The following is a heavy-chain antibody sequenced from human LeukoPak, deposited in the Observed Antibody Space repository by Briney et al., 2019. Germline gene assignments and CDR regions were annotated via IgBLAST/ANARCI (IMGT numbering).Heavy chain of an antibody. V-gene: IGHV4-38-2*02. CDR3: ARQADSSSYAFDV. Sequence: SETLSLTCTVSAYSISSGYYWGWIRQPPGKGLEWIGSIYHSGTTSYNPSHKSRVTISVDTSKNQISLNLSSVTAADTAVYYCARQADSSSYAFDVWGHGTMVTVTS. CDR2: IYHSGTT. J-gene: IGHJ3*01. CDR1: AYSISSGYY. D-gene: IGHD6-6*01.